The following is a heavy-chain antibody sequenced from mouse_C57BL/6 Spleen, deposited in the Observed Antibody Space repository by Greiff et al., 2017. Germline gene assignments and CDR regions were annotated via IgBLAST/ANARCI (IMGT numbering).Heavy chain of an antibody. CDR3: ARGDSSGPYYAMDY. CDR2: INYDGSST. J-gene: IGHJ4*01. Sequence: EVKLMESEGGLVQPGSSMKLSCTASGFTFSDYYMAWVRQVPEKGLEWVANINYDGSSTYYLDSLKSRFIISRDNAKNILYLQMSSLKSEDTSTYYCARGDSSGPYYAMDYWGQGTSVTVSS. CDR1: GFTFSDYY. V-gene: IGHV5-16*01. D-gene: IGHD3-2*02.